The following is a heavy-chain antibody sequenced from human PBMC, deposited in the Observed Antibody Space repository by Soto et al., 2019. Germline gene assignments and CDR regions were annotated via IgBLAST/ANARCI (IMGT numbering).Heavy chain of an antibody. CDR1: GVSISSGDYY. CDR2: IYYSGST. Sequence: PSEPLSLTCTVSGVSISSGDYYWSWIRQPPGKGLEWIGYIYYSGSTYYNPSLKSRVTISVDTSKNQFSLKLSSVTAADTAVYYCARHRAVAGRGYNWFDPWGQGTLVTVSS. CDR3: ARHRAVAGRGYNWFDP. J-gene: IGHJ5*02. V-gene: IGHV4-30-4*01. D-gene: IGHD6-19*01.